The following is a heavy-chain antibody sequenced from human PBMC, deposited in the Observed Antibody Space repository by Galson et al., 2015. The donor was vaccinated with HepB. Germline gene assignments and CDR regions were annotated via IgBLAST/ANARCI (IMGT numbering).Heavy chain of an antibody. Sequence: SVKVSCKASGYTFTSYYVHWVRQAPGQGLEWMGIINPSGGSTSCAQEFQGRVTMTRDTSTSTVYMELSSLRSEDTAVYYCARGLSGWYTAFDIWGQGTMVAVSS. CDR1: GYTFTSYY. CDR2: INPSGGST. J-gene: IGHJ3*02. D-gene: IGHD6-19*01. V-gene: IGHV1-46*03. CDR3: ARGLSGWYTAFDI.